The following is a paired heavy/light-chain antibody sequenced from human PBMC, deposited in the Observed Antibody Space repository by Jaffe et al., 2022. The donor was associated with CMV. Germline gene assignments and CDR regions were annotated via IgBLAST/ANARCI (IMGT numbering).Light chain of an antibody. CDR3: QMWDSRSDHPGV. V-gene: IGLV3-21*04. J-gene: IGLJ3*02. CDR2: YDS. Sequence: SYVVTQPPSVSVAPGETAKITCGGNNIGSKSVHWYRQKPGQAPVVVIYYDSDRPSGIPERFSGSNSGNTATLTISRVEAGDEADYHCQMWDSRSDHPGVFGGGTKLTVL. CDR1: NIGSKS.
Heavy chain of an antibody. J-gene: IGHJ4*02. CDR2: IYAGSYT. CDR3: AREVPIIN. V-gene: IGHV3-53*02. D-gene: IGHD3-10*01. Sequence: EVQLVETGGGLIQPGGSLRLSCAASGFSVSSTYMSWVRQAPGKGLEWISIIYAGSYTYYADSVKGRFSISRDISKNTLYLQMNSLRAEDTAVYYCAREVPIINWGQGTLVTVSS. CDR1: GFSVSSTY.